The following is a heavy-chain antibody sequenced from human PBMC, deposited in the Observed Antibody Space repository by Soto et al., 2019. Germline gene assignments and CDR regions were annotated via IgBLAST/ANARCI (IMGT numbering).Heavy chain of an antibody. CDR1: GFTFSSYA. J-gene: IGHJ4*02. V-gene: IGHV3-23*01. CDR3: ARRSSSWYFDY. D-gene: IGHD6-13*01. CDR2: ISGSDGST. Sequence: EVQLLESGGGLVQPGGSLRLSCAASGFTFSSYAMNWVRQAPGKGLEWVSVISGSDGSTYYADSVKGRFTISRDNSKNTLNLQRNSLRAEDTAVYYCARRSSSWYFDYWGQGTLVTVSS.